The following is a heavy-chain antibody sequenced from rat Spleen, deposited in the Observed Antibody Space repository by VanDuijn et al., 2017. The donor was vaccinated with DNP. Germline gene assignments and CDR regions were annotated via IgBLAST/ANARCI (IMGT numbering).Heavy chain of an antibody. Sequence: EVQLVESGGGPVQPGRSLKLSCAASGFTFSDYYMAWVRQAPKKGLEWVASISYEGSSTYYVDSVKGRFTISRDNAKSTLYLQMDSLRSEDTATYYCARRREPYWYFDFWGPGTMVTVSS. J-gene: IGHJ1*01. CDR1: GFTFSDYY. CDR3: ARRREPYWYFDF. D-gene: IGHD4-1*01. CDR2: ISYEGSST. V-gene: IGHV5-22*01.